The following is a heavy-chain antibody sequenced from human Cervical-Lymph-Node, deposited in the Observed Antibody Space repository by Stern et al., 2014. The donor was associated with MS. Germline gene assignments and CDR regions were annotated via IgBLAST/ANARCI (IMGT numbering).Heavy chain of an antibody. Sequence: EVQLVESGGGLAQPGGSLRLSCAASGFTFSNYALSWVRQAPGKGLEWVSVTRGSGGTTYLADSVKGRFTISRDNSKNTLYLQMNSLRAEDTAIYYCAKGLFFSNFDFWGQGTLVTVSS. CDR1: GFTFSNYA. CDR2: TRGSGGTT. J-gene: IGHJ4*02. D-gene: IGHD3-3*01. V-gene: IGHV3-23*04. CDR3: AKGLFFSNFDF.